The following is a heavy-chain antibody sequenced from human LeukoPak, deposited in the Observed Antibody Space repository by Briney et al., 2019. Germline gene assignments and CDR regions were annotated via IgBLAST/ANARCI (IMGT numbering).Heavy chain of an antibody. Sequence: PGGSLRLSCAASRFTFTDYTMAWVRQAPGKGLEWVSAITGTGGATSYADSVKGRFTISRDNSKKTLYVQMNSLRAEDSALYYCARSTVTKELDYWGQGTLVTVSP. V-gene: IGHV3-23*01. D-gene: IGHD4-17*01. CDR1: RFTFTDYT. CDR2: ITGTGGAT. CDR3: ARSTVTKELDY. J-gene: IGHJ4*02.